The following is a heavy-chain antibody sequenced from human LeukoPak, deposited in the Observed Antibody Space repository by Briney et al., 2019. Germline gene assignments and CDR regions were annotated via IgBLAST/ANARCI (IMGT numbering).Heavy chain of an antibody. D-gene: IGHD6-6*01. CDR3: VVAARPTYYYYMDV. CDR2: IIPIFGTA. CDR1: GGTFSSYA. J-gene: IGHJ6*03. V-gene: IGHV1-69*13. Sequence: SVKVSCKASGGTFSSYAISWVRQAPGQGLEWMGGIIPIFGTANYAQKFQGRVTITADESTSTAYMELSSLRSEDTAVYYCVVAARPTYYYYMDVWGKGTTVTVSS.